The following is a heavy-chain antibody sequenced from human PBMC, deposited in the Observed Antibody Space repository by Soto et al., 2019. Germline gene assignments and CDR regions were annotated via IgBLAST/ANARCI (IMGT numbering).Heavy chain of an antibody. CDR3: ASKSGSYALDY. Sequence: SETLSLTCAVYGGSFSGYYLSWIRQPPGKGLEWIGEINHSGSTNYNPSLKSRVTISVDTSKNQFSLKLSSVTAADTAVYYCASKSGSYALDYWGQGTLVTVSS. CDR1: GGSFSGYY. V-gene: IGHV4-34*01. CDR2: INHSGST. J-gene: IGHJ4*02. D-gene: IGHD1-26*01.